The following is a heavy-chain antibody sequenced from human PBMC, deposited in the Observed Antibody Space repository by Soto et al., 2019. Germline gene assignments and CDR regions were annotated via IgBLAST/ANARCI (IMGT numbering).Heavy chain of an antibody. CDR1: GFTFSSYW. CDR3: ARVVGSGSYYGYGMDV. V-gene: IGHV3-7*03. Sequence: GGSLRLSCAASGFTFSSYWMSWVRQAPGKGLEWVANIKQDGSEKYYVDSVKGRFTISRDNAKNSLYLQMNSLRAEDTAVYYCARVVGSGSYYGYGMDVWGQGITVTVSS. J-gene: IGHJ6*02. D-gene: IGHD3-10*01. CDR2: IKQDGSEK.